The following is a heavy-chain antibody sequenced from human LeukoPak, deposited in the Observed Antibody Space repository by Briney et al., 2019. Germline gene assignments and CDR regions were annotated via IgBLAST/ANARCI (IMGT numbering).Heavy chain of an antibody. CDR3: AKDPGVVPAHYFDY. J-gene: IGHJ4*02. CDR1: GFTFSTYA. Sequence: GGSLRLSCAASGFTFSTYAMNWVRQAPGKGLEWVSGTGSTGVSTFYADSVKGRFTVSRDNSKNTLSLQMNSLRAEDTAVYYCAKDPGVVPAHYFDYWGQGTLVTVSS. V-gene: IGHV3-23*01. CDR2: TGSTGVST. D-gene: IGHD2-2*01.